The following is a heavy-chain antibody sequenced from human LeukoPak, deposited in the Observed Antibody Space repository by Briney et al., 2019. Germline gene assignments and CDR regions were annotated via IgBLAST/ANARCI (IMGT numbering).Heavy chain of an antibody. CDR1: GFTSSSYA. J-gene: IGHJ3*02. D-gene: IGHD3-3*01. CDR2: ISYDGSDK. CDR3: GRQNYVFGRGSDAFNI. Sequence: GGSLRLSCAASGFTSSSYAMHWVRQAPGKGLEWVAVISYDGSDKYYADSVKGRFTISRDNSKNTLYLQMNSLRAEDTAVYYCGRQNYVFGRGSDAFNIGGKGKMVTVSS. V-gene: IGHV3-30-3*01.